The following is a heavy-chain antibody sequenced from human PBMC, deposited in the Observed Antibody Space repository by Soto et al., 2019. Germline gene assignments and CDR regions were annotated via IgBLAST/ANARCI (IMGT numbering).Heavy chain of an antibody. D-gene: IGHD1-26*01. Sequence: PGVPMQVPWSGAECKSTNHGSGWMLKMQGKGLEWMGIIYPGDSDTRYSPSFQGQVTISADKSISTAYLQWSSLKASDTAMYYCARQRESEWELPDCYYYYGMDVWGQGTTVTVSS. CDR1: ECKSTNHG. J-gene: IGHJ6*02. CDR2: IYPGDSDT. CDR3: ARQRESEWELPDCYYYYGMDV. V-gene: IGHV5-51*01.